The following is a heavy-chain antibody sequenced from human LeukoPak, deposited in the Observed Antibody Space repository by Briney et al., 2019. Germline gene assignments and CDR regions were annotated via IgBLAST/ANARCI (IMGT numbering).Heavy chain of an antibody. D-gene: IGHD3-10*01. CDR2: ISSSSSTI. V-gene: IGHV3-48*01. CDR3: AKYPGNYASGSLNYFDY. Sequence: PGGSLRLSCAASGFTFSSYSMNWVRQAPGKGLEWVSYISSSSSTIYYADSVKGRFTISRDNFKNTLYLQINSLRAEDTAVYYCAKYPGNYASGSLNYFDYWGQGTLVTVSS. J-gene: IGHJ4*02. CDR1: GFTFSSYS.